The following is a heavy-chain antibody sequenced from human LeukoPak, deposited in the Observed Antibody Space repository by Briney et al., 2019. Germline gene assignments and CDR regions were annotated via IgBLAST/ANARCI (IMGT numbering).Heavy chain of an antibody. D-gene: IGHD1-26*01. V-gene: IGHV3-23*01. CDR3: ASVGMVGSTYYFDN. CDR1: GFTFRSYA. CDR2: DSGSGGSP. J-gene: IGHJ4*02. Sequence: PGGSLRLSCAASGFTFRSYAMSWVRQAPGKGLQWVSTDSGSGGSPYYADSVKGRFTISRDNSKNTLYLQMTSLRVEDTAVYYCASVGMVGSTYYFDNWGQGTLVTVSS.